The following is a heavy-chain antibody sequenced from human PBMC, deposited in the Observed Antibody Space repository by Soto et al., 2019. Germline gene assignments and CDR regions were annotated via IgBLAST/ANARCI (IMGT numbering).Heavy chain of an antibody. V-gene: IGHV4-30-4*01. Sequence: QLQESGPGLVKPSQTLSLTCSVSGGSITSGDFYWTWIRQPPGKGLEWIGYIYYTGTTYYNPSLENRVSISVDTTKNQFSLSLTSVTAADTAVYYCARDEGEVVPPSLLFGLDVWGQGTTITVSS. D-gene: IGHD2-2*01. CDR3: ARDEGEVVPPSLLFGLDV. CDR1: GGSITSGDFY. J-gene: IGHJ6*02. CDR2: IYYTGTT.